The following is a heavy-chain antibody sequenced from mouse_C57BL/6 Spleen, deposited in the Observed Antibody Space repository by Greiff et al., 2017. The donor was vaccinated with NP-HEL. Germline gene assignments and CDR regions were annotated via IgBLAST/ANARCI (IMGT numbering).Heavy chain of an antibody. CDR2: IYPRSGNT. V-gene: IGHV1-81*01. CDR1: GYTFTSYG. Sequence: VQLQESGAELARPGASVKLSCKASGYTFTSYGISWVKQRTGQGLEWIGEIYPRSGNTYYNEKFKGKATLTADKSSRTAYMELRSLTSEDSAVYFCARNYGSSYEGAMDYWGQGTSVTVSS. CDR3: ARNYGSSYEGAMDY. D-gene: IGHD1-1*01. J-gene: IGHJ4*01.